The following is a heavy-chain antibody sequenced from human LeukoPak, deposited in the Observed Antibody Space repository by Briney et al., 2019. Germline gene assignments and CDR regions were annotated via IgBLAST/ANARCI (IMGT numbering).Heavy chain of an antibody. CDR1: GSTFSSYS. CDR3: ACQYYDSSGLVS. CDR2: ISSSSSYI. J-gene: IGHJ5*02. D-gene: IGHD3-22*01. V-gene: IGHV3-21*03. Sequence: GGSLRLSCAASGSTFSSYSMNWVRQAPGKGLEWVSSISSSSSYIYYADSVKGRFTISRDNAKNSLYLQMNSLRTEDTAVYYCACQYYDSSGLVSWGQGTLVTVSS.